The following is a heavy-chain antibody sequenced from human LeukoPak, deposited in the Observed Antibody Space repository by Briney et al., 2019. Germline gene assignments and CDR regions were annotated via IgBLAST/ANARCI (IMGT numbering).Heavy chain of an antibody. J-gene: IGHJ4*02. CDR2: IWYDGSNK. CDR1: GFTFSSYG. CDR3: ARDRDSSSWYLLDY. Sequence: QPGRSLRLSCAASGFTFSSYGMHWVRQAPGKGLEWVAVIWYDGSNKYYADSVKGRFTISRDNSKNTLYLQMNSLRAEDTAVYYCARDRDSSSWYLLDYWGQGTLVTVSS. V-gene: IGHV3-33*01. D-gene: IGHD6-13*01.